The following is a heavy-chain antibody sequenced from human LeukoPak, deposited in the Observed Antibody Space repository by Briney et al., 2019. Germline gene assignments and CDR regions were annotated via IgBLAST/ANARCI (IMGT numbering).Heavy chain of an antibody. V-gene: IGHV1-69*05. D-gene: IGHD2-2*01. CDR2: IIPIFGTA. Sequence: GASVKVSCKASGGTFSSYAISWVRQAPGQGLEWMGGIIPIFGTANYAQKFQGRVTITTDESTSTAYMELSSLRSEDTAVYYCARHAGPLGYCSSTSCLNWFGPWGQGTLVTVSS. J-gene: IGHJ5*02. CDR3: ARHAGPLGYCSSTSCLNWFGP. CDR1: GGTFSSYA.